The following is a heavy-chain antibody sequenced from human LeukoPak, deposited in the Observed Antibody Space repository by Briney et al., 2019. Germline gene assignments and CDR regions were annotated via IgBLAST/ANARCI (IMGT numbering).Heavy chain of an antibody. Sequence: PGGSLRLSCAASGFTFSSYEMNWIRQAPGQGLEWVSYISSSCSTIYYADSVKGRFTISRDNAKNSLFLQMNSLRAAATPVYYFAGAGYCSGGSCYHDFWGQGTLVTVSS. V-gene: IGHV3-48*03. CDR3: AGAGYCSGGSCYHDF. CDR2: ISSSCSTI. J-gene: IGHJ4*02. CDR1: GFTFSSYE. D-gene: IGHD2-15*01.